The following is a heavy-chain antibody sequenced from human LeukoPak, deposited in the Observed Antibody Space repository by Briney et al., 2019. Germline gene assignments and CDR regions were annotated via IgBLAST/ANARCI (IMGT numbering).Heavy chain of an antibody. V-gene: IGHV4-4*07. D-gene: IGHD3-22*01. Sequence: PSETLSLTCTVSGDSISNYFWSWIRQPAGKGLEWIGRIYTSGSTDYNPSLRSRVAMSVDTSNNQFSLKLWSVTAADTAVHYCARESKSYDGSGFYHDSWGQGTLVTVSS. CDR1: GDSISNYF. CDR3: ARESKSYDGSGFYHDS. CDR2: IYTSGST. J-gene: IGHJ4*02.